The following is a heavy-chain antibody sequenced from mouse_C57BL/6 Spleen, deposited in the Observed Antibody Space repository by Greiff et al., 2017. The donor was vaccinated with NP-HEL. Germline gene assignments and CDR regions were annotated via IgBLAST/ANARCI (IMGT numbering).Heavy chain of an antibody. CDR2: ISSGSSTI. J-gene: IGHJ4*01. D-gene: IGHD2-3*01. CDR1: GFTFSDYG. V-gene: IGHV5-17*01. Sequence: EVQRVESGGGLVKPGGSLKLSCAASGFTFSDYGMHWVRQAPEKGLEWVAYISSGSSTIYYADTVKGRFTISRDNAKNTLFLQMTSLRSEDTAMYYCAQVPDGYYGAMDYWGQGTSVTVSS. CDR3: AQVPDGYYGAMDY.